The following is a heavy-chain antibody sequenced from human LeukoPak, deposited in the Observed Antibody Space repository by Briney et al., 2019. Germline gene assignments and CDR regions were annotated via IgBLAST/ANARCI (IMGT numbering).Heavy chain of an antibody. J-gene: IGHJ4*02. Sequence: ASVKVSCKASGYTFIGYYMHWVRQAPGLGLEWMGIINPNGGSTSYAQKFQGRVTITRDTSTSTVYMELSSLRSEDTAVYYCAREHSSSWDQFDYWGQGTLVTVSS. CDR2: INPNGGST. CDR3: AREHSSSWDQFDY. D-gene: IGHD6-13*01. CDR1: GYTFIGYY. V-gene: IGHV1-46*01.